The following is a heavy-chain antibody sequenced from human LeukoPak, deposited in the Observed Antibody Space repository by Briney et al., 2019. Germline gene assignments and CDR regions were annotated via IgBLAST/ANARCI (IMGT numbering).Heavy chain of an antibody. J-gene: IGHJ4*02. Sequence: ASVKVSCKASDYTFTSYGISWVRQAPGQGLEWMGWISPYSDNTNYAQNLQGRVTMTTDTSTSTAYMKLRSLTSDDTAMYYCARGGPFSIAAARVYYFDYWGQGTLVTVSS. D-gene: IGHD6-13*01. CDR2: ISPYSDNT. CDR1: DYTFTSYG. CDR3: ARGGPFSIAAARVYYFDY. V-gene: IGHV1-18*01.